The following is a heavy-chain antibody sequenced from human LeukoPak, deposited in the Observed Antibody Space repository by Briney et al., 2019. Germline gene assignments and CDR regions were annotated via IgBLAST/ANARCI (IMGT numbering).Heavy chain of an antibody. J-gene: IGHJ4*02. CDR1: GFSLSACA. D-gene: IGHD2-15*01. CDR2: VIGSGVDT. Sequence: PGGSLRLSCTASGFSLSACAMNWVRQAPGKGLEWVASVIGSGVDTYHAVSVKGRFTVSRDNSKNTLYLQMTSLRAEDTAVYYCAKGAASRCRGALCYPFDCWGQGTLVTVSS. CDR3: AKGAASRCRGALCYPFDC. V-gene: IGHV3-23*01.